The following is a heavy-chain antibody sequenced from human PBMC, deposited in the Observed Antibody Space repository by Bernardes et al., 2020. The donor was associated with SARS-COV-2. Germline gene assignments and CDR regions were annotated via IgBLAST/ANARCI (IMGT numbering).Heavy chain of an antibody. V-gene: IGHV3-74*01. CDR1: GFTFSNEW. J-gene: IGHJ4*02. D-gene: IGHD6-25*01. CDR2: INEDGSAT. Sequence: GGSLRLSCAVSGFTFSNEWMHWVRQAPGKGLVWVSRINEDGSATDYADSVKGRFTISRDNAKNTLYLQMSSLRSEDTAIYYCSKGSPSGRAAGPWSSEYWGQGTLVTVSS. CDR3: SKGSPSGRAAGPWSSEY.